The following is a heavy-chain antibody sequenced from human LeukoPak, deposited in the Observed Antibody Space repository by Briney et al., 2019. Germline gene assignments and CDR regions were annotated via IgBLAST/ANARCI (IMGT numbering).Heavy chain of an antibody. D-gene: IGHD3-9*01. J-gene: IGHJ5*02. Sequence: GGPLRLSCAASGFTFSNYAMSWVRQAPGKGLEWVSAISGSGGSTYYADSMKGRFSISRDNSKNTVYLQMTSLRAEDTAVYYCAKDPLSYDILTGLRALDPWGQGTLVTVSS. CDR2: ISGSGGST. V-gene: IGHV3-23*01. CDR3: AKDPLSYDILTGLRALDP. CDR1: GFTFSNYA.